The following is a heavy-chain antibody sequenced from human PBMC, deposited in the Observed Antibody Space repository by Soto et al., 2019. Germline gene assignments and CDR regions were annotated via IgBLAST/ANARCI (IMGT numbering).Heavy chain of an antibody. Sequence: PSETLSLTCAVSGGSISSSNWWSWVRQPPGKGLEWIGEIYHSGSTNYNPSLKSRVTISVDKSKNQFSLKLSSVTAADTAVYYCARVAIAVAGLNWFDPWGQGTLVTVSS. CDR2: IYHSGST. V-gene: IGHV4-4*02. CDR1: GGSISSSNW. D-gene: IGHD6-19*01. CDR3: ARVAIAVAGLNWFDP. J-gene: IGHJ5*02.